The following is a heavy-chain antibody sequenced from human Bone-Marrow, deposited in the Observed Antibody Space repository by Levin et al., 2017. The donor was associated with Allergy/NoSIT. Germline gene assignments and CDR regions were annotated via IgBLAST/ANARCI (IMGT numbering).Heavy chain of an antibody. CDR1: GFTFTDYS. J-gene: IGHJ4*02. V-gene: IGHV1-2*06. D-gene: IGHD4-23*01. Sequence: VASVKVSCRASGFTFTDYSIHWVRQAPGQGLQWMGRVKSYNGDTNYSQKFQGRVTMTSDTSISTAYMELMSLRSDDTAIYFCARAEVTTIGYFESWGQGTQVIVSS. CDR3: ARAEVTTIGYFES. CDR2: VKSYNGDT.